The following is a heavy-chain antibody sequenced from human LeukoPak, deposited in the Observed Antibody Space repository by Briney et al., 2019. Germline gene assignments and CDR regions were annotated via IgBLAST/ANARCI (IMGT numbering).Heavy chain of an antibody. Sequence: LGNPSPPRTVSCFSINSGYYWGWVRPPPREGVGWVGSIYHSGSTYYNPSLKSRVTISVDTSKNQFSLKLSSVTAADTAVYYCARDLGYSGSYSDYWGQGTLVTVSS. J-gene: IGHJ4*02. CDR2: IYHSGST. D-gene: IGHD1-26*01. V-gene: IGHV4-38-2*02. CDR1: CFSINSGYY. CDR3: ARDLGYSGSYSDY.